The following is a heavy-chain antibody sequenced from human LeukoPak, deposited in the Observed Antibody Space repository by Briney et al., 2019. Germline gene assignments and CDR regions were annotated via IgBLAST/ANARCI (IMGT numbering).Heavy chain of an antibody. CDR2: ISGSGGST. J-gene: IGHJ4*02. CDR1: GFTFSSYA. CDR3: ARAGGYCSSTSCYATLEY. Sequence: PGGSLRLSCAASGFTFSSYAMSWVRQAPGKGLEWVSAISGSGGSTYYADSVKGRFTIPRDNAKNSLYLQMNSLRAEDTAVYYCARAGGYCSSTSCYATLEYWGQGTLVTVSS. V-gene: IGHV3-23*01. D-gene: IGHD2-2*03.